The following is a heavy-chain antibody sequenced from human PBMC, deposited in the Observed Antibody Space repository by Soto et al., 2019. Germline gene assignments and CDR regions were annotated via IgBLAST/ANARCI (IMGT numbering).Heavy chain of an antibody. CDR1: GFTVSSNY. Sequence: EVQLVESGGGLIQPGGSLRLSCAASGFTVSSNYMSWVRQAPGKGREWVSVIYSGGSTYYADSVKGRFTISRDNSKYTLYLQMNSLRAEDTAVYYCARREIYCSGGSCYLDAFDIWGQGTMVTVSS. D-gene: IGHD2-15*01. J-gene: IGHJ3*02. CDR3: ARREIYCSGGSCYLDAFDI. V-gene: IGHV3-53*01. CDR2: IYSGGST.